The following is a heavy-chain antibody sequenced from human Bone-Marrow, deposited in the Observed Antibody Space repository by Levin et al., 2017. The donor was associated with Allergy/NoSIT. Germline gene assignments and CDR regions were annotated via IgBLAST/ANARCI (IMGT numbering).Heavy chain of an antibody. D-gene: IGHD3-9*01. J-gene: IGHJ4*02. Sequence: HGESLKISCKTSGFSLGGFDMHWVRQAPGKGLEWVSEISFDGNKRNYLSSVKGRFTISRDNPGNTVYLQMDSLRPEDTALYFCARDLSHSTDWPYFDQLGQGTLVTVSS. CDR3: ARDLSHSTDWPYFDQ. CDR2: ISFDGNKR. CDR1: GFSLGGFD. V-gene: IGHV3-30*03.